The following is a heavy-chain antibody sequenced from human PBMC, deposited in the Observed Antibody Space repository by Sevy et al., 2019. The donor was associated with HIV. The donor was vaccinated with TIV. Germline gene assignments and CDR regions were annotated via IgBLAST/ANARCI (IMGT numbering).Heavy chain of an antibody. V-gene: IGHV3-48*02. CDR3: ARGYYDFWSGYYTPYYYYGMDV. D-gene: IGHD3-3*01. J-gene: IGHJ6*02. Sequence: GGSLRLSCAASGFTFSSYSMNWVRQDPGKGLEWVSYISSSSSTIYYADSVKGRFTISRDNAKNSLYLQMNSLRDEDTAVYYCARGYYDFWSGYYTPYYYYGMDVWGQGTTVTVSS. CDR1: GFTFSSYS. CDR2: ISSSSSTI.